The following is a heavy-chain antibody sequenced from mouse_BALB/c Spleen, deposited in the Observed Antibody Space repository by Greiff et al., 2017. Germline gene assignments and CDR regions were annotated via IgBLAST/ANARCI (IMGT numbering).Heavy chain of an antibody. CDR3: ARRGYGYVEAMDY. Sequence: QVQLQQSGAELMKPGASVKISCKATGYTFSSYWIEWVKQRPGHGLEWIGEILPGSGSTNYNEKFKGKATFTADTSSNTAYMQLSSLTSEDSAVYYCARRGYGYVEAMDYWGQGTSVTVSS. J-gene: IGHJ4*01. D-gene: IGHD1-2*01. CDR2: ILPGSGST. V-gene: IGHV1-9*01. CDR1: GYTFSSYW.